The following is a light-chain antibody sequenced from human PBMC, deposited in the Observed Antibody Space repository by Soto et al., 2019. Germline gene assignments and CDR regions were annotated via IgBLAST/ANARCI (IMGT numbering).Light chain of an antibody. CDR2: DAS. CDR1: QSVSSY. J-gene: IGKJ4*01. V-gene: IGKV3-20*01. CDR3: QQYGSSPLS. Sequence: EILLTQSPGTLALSPGERATLSCRASQSVSSYLAWCQQKPGQAPRLLIYDASSRATGIPDRFSGSGSGTDFTLTISRLEPEDFAVYYCQQYGSSPLSFGGGTKVDIK.